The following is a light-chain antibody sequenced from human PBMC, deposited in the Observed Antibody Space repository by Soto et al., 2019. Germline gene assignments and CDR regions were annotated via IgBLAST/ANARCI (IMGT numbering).Light chain of an antibody. CDR2: DAS. J-gene: IGKJ1*01. CDR3: QQYSTYLLT. V-gene: IGKV1-5*01. CDR1: QSISSW. Sequence: DIQMTQSPSTLSASVGDRVTITCRASQSISSWLAWYQQKPGKAPKLLIYDASSLESGLPSRFSGSGSGTEFTLTISSLQPDDFATYYCQQYSTYLLTFGQGTKVEVK.